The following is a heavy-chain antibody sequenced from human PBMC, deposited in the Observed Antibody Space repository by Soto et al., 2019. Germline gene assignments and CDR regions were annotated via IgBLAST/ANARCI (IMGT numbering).Heavy chain of an antibody. J-gene: IGHJ4*02. Sequence: PSETLSLTCAVYGKSLSGYYWSWIRQPPGKALEWIGEVNHSGNTNYNPSLKSRVTISVDTSKNQLFLNLSSVTAADTAMYYCARHHVRGRTIAGAAEFWRQGTLVTVSS. CDR2: VNHSGNT. V-gene: IGHV4-34*01. CDR3: ARHHVRGRTIAGAAEF. CDR1: GKSLSGYY. D-gene: IGHD1-26*01.